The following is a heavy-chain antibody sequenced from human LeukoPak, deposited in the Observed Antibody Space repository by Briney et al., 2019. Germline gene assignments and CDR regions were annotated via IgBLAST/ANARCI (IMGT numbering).Heavy chain of an antibody. Sequence: SQSLSLTCTVSGGSISSGGYYWSWIRQRPGKGLEWVGYIYYSGSTYYNPSLKSRVTISVDTSKNQFSLKLSSVTAADTAVYYCARVEAVTTLYEGYFDYWGQGTLVTVSS. J-gene: IGHJ4*02. CDR1: GGSISSGGYY. CDR2: IYYSGST. V-gene: IGHV4-31*03. CDR3: ARVEAVTTLYEGYFDY. D-gene: IGHD4-11*01.